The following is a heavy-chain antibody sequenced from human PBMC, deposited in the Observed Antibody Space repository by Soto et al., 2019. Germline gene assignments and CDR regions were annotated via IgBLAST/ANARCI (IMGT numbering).Heavy chain of an antibody. D-gene: IGHD6-19*01. CDR3: ARGRRSSGWYWLAWFDP. CDR1: GGSFSGYY. Sequence: LSLTCAVYGGSFSGYYWSWIRQPPGKGLEWIGEINHSGSTNYNPSLTSRVTISVDTSKNQFSLKLSSVTAADTAVYYCARGRRSSGWYWLAWFDPWGQGTLVTVSS. V-gene: IGHV4-34*01. CDR2: INHSGST. J-gene: IGHJ5*02.